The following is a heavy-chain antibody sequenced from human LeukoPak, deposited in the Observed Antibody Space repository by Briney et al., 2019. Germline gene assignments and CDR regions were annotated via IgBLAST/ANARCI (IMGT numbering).Heavy chain of an antibody. J-gene: IGHJ4*02. Sequence: SETLPLTCTVSGGSISSGDYYWSWIRQPPGKGLEWIGYIYYSGSTYYNPSLKSRVTISVDTSKNQFSLKLSSVTAADTAVYYCARDFYGDVYYFDYWGQGTLVTVSS. CDR2: IYYSGST. CDR3: ARDFYGDVYYFDY. V-gene: IGHV4-30-4*01. CDR1: GGSISSGDYY. D-gene: IGHD4-17*01.